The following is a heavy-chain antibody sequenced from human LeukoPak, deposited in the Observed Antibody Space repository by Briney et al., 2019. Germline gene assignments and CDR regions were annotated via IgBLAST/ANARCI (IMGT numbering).Heavy chain of an antibody. V-gene: IGHV4-39*01. Sequence: SETLSLTCTVSGDSTRSGDYYCDWIRQPPGKGLEWIGDINYSGGTYYNPSLKSRVTMSVDTSKNQFSLELRSVTAADTAVYYCAGHRRDNNWFDPWSQGTLVTVSS. CDR3: AGHRRDNNWFDP. CDR1: GDSTRSGDYY. J-gene: IGHJ5*02. CDR2: INYSGGT. D-gene: IGHD5-24*01.